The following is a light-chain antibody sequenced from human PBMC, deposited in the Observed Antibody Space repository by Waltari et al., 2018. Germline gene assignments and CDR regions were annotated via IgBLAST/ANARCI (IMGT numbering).Light chain of an antibody. CDR2: DTS. J-gene: IGKJ1*01. Sequence: EVVLTQSPGTLSLSPGERATLSCRASQSVSRYLAWYQQKPGQAPRLLIYDTSTRATGIPDRFSGSGSGTDFSLTSSRLDPEDFAVYYCQKYGTLPATFGQGTKVEVK. CDR3: QKYGTLPAT. CDR1: QSVSRY. V-gene: IGKV3-20*01.